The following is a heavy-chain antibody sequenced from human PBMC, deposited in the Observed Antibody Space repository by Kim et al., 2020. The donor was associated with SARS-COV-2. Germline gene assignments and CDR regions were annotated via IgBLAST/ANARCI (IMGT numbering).Heavy chain of an antibody. D-gene: IGHD2-15*01. V-gene: IGHV1-3*01. CDR1: GYSFTAYG. Sequence: ASVKVSCKASGYSFTAYGMNWVRQAPGQRLEWMGWINGGNGNTEYAQKFQNRVTITKDTSASTAYMELSSLRSEDTAVYYCARSGVAGVTVIVHFDYWGQGTLVTVSS. CDR3: ARSGVAGVTVIVHFDY. J-gene: IGHJ4*02. CDR2: INGGNGNT.